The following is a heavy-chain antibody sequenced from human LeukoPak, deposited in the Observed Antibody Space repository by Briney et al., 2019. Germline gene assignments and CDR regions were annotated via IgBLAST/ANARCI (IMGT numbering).Heavy chain of an antibody. Sequence: ASVKVSCKASGYTFTGYYMHWVRQAPGQGLEWMGWINPNSGGTNYAQKFQGRVTMTRDTSISTAYMELSRLRSDDTAVYYCARGAQEWFSNFDYWGRGTLVTVSS. V-gene: IGHV1-2*02. J-gene: IGHJ4*02. CDR2: INPNSGGT. CDR3: ARGAQEWFSNFDY. CDR1: GYTFTGYY. D-gene: IGHD3-3*01.